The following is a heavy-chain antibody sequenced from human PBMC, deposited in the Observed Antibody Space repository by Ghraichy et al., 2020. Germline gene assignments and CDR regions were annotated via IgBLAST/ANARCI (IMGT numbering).Heavy chain of an antibody. Sequence: SETLSLTCTVYGGSFSGYYWSWIRQPPGKGLEWIGESNHSGSTNYKSSLKSRVTISVDASRNQFSLKLSSVTAADTAVYFCARYYYDSSGSSRFDYWGQGPLVPVSS. CDR1: GGSFSGYY. V-gene: IGHV4-34*01. CDR3: ARYYYDSSGSSRFDY. J-gene: IGHJ4*02. D-gene: IGHD3-22*01. CDR2: SNHSGST.